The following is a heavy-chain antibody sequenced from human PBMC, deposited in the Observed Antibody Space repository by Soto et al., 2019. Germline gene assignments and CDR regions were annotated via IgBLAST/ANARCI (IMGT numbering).Heavy chain of an antibody. J-gene: IGHJ6*02. CDR1: GFTFSSYS. V-gene: IGHV3-48*04. CDR3: ARELNYYYYYGMDV. CDR2: ISSSGSTI. Sequence: GGSLRLSCAASGFTFSSYSMNWVRQAPGKGLEWVSYISSSGSTIYYADSVKGRFTISRDNAKNSLYLQMNSLRAEDTAVYYCARELNYYYYYGMDVWGQGTTVTVSS.